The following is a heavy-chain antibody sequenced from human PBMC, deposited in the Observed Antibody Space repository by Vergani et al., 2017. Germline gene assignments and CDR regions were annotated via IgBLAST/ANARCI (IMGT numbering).Heavy chain of an antibody. D-gene: IGHD3-10*01. CDR3: ARAPSLWFGEFDY. Sequence: VQLVESGGGLVKPGGSLRLSCAASGFTFSSYAMHWVRQAPGKGLEWVAVISYDGSNKYYADSVKGRFTISRDNSKNTLYLQMNSLRAEDTAVYYCARAPSLWFGEFDYWGQGTLVTVSS. CDR1: GFTFSSYA. J-gene: IGHJ4*02. V-gene: IGHV3-30*01. CDR2: ISYDGSNK.